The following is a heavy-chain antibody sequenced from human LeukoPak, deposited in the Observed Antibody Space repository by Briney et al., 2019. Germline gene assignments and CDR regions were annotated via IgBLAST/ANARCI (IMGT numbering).Heavy chain of an antibody. Sequence: PGGSLRLSCAVSGFTFSSYAMHCVRQAPGKGVEWVSAISGSGSSGVSTYYAGSGKGLFTISRYNSKNTLYLQMDSLTAEDTAVYYCAKSGYNRFDYWGQGTLVTVSS. CDR3: AKSGYNRFDY. CDR1: GFTFSSYA. CDR2: ISGSGSSGVST. J-gene: IGHJ4*02. V-gene: IGHV3-23*01. D-gene: IGHD5-24*01.